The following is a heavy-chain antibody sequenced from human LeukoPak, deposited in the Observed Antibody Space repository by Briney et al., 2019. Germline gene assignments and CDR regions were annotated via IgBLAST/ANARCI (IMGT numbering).Heavy chain of an antibody. V-gene: IGHV4-34*01. Sequence: SETLSLTCAVYGGSFSGYYWSWIRQPPGKGLEWIGEINHSGSTNYNPSLKSRVTISVDTSKNQFSLKLSSVTAADTAVYYCATMPDQDYYYYGMDVWGQGTTVTASS. CDR3: ATMPDQDYYYYGMDV. J-gene: IGHJ6*02. CDR1: GGSFSGYY. D-gene: IGHD2-2*01. CDR2: INHSGST.